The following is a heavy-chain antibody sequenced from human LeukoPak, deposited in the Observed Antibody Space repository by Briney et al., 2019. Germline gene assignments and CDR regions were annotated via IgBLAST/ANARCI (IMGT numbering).Heavy chain of an antibody. CDR3: ARVTDSGWYYFDY. J-gene: IGHJ4*02. D-gene: IGHD6-19*01. CDR1: GGSFSGYY. CDR2: IYYSGST. V-gene: IGHV4-34*09. Sequence: SETLSLTCAVYGGSFSGYYWSWIRQPPGKGLEWIGYIYYSGSTYYNPSLKSRVTISVDTSKNQFSLKLSSVTAADTAVYYCARVTDSGWYYFDYWGQGTLVTVSS.